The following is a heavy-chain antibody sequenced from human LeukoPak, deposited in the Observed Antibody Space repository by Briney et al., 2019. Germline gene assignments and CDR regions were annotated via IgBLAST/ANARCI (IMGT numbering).Heavy chain of an antibody. J-gene: IGHJ4*02. CDR3: ARLPMVRGVIGY. V-gene: IGHV4-34*01. CDR2: INHSGST. CDR1: GGSFSGYY. Sequence: SETLSLTCAVYGGSFSGYYWSWIRQPPGKGLEWIGEINHSGSTNYNPSLKSRVTISVDTSKNQFSLKLSSVTAADTAVYCCARLPMVRGVIGYWGQGTLVTVSS. D-gene: IGHD3-10*01.